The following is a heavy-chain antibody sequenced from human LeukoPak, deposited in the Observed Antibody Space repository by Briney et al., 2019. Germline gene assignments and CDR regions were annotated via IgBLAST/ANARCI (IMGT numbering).Heavy chain of an antibody. V-gene: IGHV4-30-4*08. Sequence: SQTLSLTCTVSGGSISSGNYYWSWIRQPPGKGLEWIGYIYYSGSTYYNPSLKSRVTISVDTSKNQFSLKLSSVTAADTAVYYCARAGGGGSYYPWFDPWGLGTLVTVSS. CDR1: GGSISSGNYY. J-gene: IGHJ5*02. CDR2: IYYSGST. D-gene: IGHD1-26*01. CDR3: ARAGGGGSYYPWFDP.